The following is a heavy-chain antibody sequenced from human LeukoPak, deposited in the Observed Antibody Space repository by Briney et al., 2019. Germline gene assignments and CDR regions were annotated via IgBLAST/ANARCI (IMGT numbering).Heavy chain of an antibody. CDR3: ARALVDGYSSSWYYYYMDV. V-gene: IGHV3-7*01. CDR2: IKQDGSEK. CDR1: GFTFSSYW. J-gene: IGHJ6*03. Sequence: GGSLRLSYAASGFTFSSYWMSWVRQAPGKGLEWVANIKQDGSEKYYVDSVKGRFTISRDNAKNSLYLQMNSLRAEDTAVYYCARALVDGYSSSWYYYYMDVWGKGTTVTVSS. D-gene: IGHD6-13*01.